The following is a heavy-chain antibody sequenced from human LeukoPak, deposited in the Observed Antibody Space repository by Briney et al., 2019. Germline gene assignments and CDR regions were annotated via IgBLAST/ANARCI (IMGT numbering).Heavy chain of an antibody. CDR2: ISGSGGST. V-gene: IGHV3-23*01. Sequence: PGGSLRLSCAASGFTFSSYAMSWVRKAPGKGLEWVSAISGSGGSTYYADSVKGRFTISRDNSKNTLYLQMNSLSAADTAVYDCAKDLEVEMATIGFHYWGQGTLVTVSS. J-gene: IGHJ4*02. D-gene: IGHD5-24*01. CDR1: GFTFSSYA. CDR3: AKDLEVEMATIGFHY.